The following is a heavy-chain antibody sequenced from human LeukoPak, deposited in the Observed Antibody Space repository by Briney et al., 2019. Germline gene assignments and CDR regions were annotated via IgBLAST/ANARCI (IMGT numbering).Heavy chain of an antibody. D-gene: IGHD4-11*01. CDR3: AKDGEDNSDYPRGIFDY. CDR1: AFTFSNYA. V-gene: IGHV3-23*01. CDR2: ISGSGGTI. Sequence: GGSLRLSCVASAFTFSNYAVTWFRQAPGKGLEWVSIISGSGGTIYYADSVKGRFTISRDNSKNTLYLQMNSLRAEDTAVYYCAKDGEDNSDYPRGIFDYWGQGALVTVSS. J-gene: IGHJ4*02.